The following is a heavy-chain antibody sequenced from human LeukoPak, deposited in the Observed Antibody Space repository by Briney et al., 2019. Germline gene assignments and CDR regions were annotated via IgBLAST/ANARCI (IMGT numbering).Heavy chain of an antibody. J-gene: IGHJ4*02. D-gene: IGHD1-26*01. V-gene: IGHV3-30*03. Sequence: GGSLRLSCAASGFTFNSHAMHWVRQAPGKGLEWVAVISYDGSDKYYADFVKGRFTISRDNSKNTLYLQMNSLRAEDTAVYYCARDSGRVGATTVDYWGQGTLVTVSS. CDR1: GFTFNSHA. CDR3: ARDSGRVGATTVDY. CDR2: ISYDGSDK.